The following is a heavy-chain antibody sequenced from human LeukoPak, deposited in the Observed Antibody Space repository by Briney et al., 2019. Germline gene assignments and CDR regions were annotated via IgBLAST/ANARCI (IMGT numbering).Heavy chain of an antibody. CDR3: ARLRPSIGAAGTFDY. Sequence: TSETLSLTCTVSGGSISSYYWSWIRQPPGKGLEWIGYIYYSGSTNYNPSLKSRVTISVDTSKNQFSLKLSSVTAADTAVYYCARLRPSIGAAGTFDYWGQGTLVTVSS. D-gene: IGHD6-13*01. V-gene: IGHV4-59*08. J-gene: IGHJ4*02. CDR2: IYYSGST. CDR1: GGSISSYY.